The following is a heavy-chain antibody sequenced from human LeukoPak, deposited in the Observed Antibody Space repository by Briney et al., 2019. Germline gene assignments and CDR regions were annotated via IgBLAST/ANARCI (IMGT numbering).Heavy chain of an antibody. CDR2: IYTSGST. CDR3: ARDRGAGTNRYWNAYLDY. D-gene: IGHD1-1*01. CDR1: GGSISSGSYY. J-gene: IGHJ4*02. Sequence: SETLSLTCTVSGGSISSGSYYWSWIRQPAGKGLEWIGRIYTSGSTNYNPSLKSRVTISVDTSKNQFSLKLCSVTAADTAVYYCARDRGAGTNRYWNAYLDYWGQGTLVTVSS. V-gene: IGHV4-61*02.